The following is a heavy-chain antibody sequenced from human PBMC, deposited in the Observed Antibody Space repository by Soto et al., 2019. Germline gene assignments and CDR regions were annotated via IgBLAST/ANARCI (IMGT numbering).Heavy chain of an antibody. CDR2: IYSGGTT. J-gene: IGHJ5*02. CDR3: ARNGDSSDYRGWFDP. CDR1: GFTVSSNY. Sequence: VESGGGLVQPGGSLRLSCAASGFTVSSNYMSWVRQAPGKGLEWVSVIYSGGTTYYADTVNGRFTISRDNSKNKLYLQMNSLRAEDTAVYYCARNGDSSDYRGWFDPWGQGTLVTVSS. V-gene: IGHV3-66*01. D-gene: IGHD3-22*01.